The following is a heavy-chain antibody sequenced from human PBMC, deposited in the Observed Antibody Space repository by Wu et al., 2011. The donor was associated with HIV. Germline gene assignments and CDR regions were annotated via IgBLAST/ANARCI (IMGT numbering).Heavy chain of an antibody. CDR1: GYTFTGYY. D-gene: IGHD3-22*01. V-gene: IGHV1-2*02. CDR3: ARLDYYDSSGPTPDY. Sequence: QVQLVQSGAEVKKPGASVKVSCKASGYTFTGYYMHWVRQAPGQGLEWMGWINPNSGGTNYAQKFQGRVTMTRDTSISTAYMELSRLRSDDTAVYYCARLDYYDSSGPTPDYWGQGTLVTVSS. CDR2: INPNSGGT. J-gene: IGHJ4*02.